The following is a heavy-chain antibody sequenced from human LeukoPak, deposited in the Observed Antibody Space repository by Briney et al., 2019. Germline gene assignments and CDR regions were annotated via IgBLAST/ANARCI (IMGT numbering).Heavy chain of an antibody. J-gene: IGHJ6*01. CDR3: ARDLSFGPYYYYYYSMEV. CDR1: GFTFSSYS. D-gene: IGHD3-16*01. Sequence: GGSLRLSCAASGFTFSSYSMNWVRQAPGKGLKWVSSMIISGRYIYYADSVKGRFTISRDNAKNSLYLQMNSLRAKDTAVNYWARDLSFGPYYYYYYSMEVWGERTTVTVSS. CDR2: MIISGRYI. V-gene: IGHV3-21*01.